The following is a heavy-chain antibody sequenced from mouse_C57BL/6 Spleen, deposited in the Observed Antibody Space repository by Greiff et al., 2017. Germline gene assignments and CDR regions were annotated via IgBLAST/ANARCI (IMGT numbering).Heavy chain of an antibody. J-gene: IGHJ2*01. CDR3: ARPSYYGSSYYFDD. Sequence: VQLQQSGAELVKPGASVKMSCKASGYTFTTYPIEWMKQNHGKSLEWIGNFHPYNDDTKYNQKFKGKATLTVDKSSSTVYLELSRLTSEDSAVYYCARPSYYGSSYYFDDWGQGTTLTVSS. V-gene: IGHV1-47*01. D-gene: IGHD1-1*01. CDR2: FHPYNDDT. CDR1: GYTFTTYP.